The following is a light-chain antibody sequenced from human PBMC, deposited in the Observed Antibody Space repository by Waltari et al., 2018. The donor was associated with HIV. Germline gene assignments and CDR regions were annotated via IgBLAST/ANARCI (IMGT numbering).Light chain of an antibody. CDR2: GND. Sequence: QSVLTQPPPVSAHPGQRVTVSCSGSSSPIGNNIVTWYQQLPGTAPKLIIYGNDQRPSGVPDRFSGSKSGTSASLASSGLQSEDEADYYCATWDDSLNGPLFGGGTKLTVL. CDR3: ATWDDSLNGPL. J-gene: IGLJ2*01. V-gene: IGLV1-44*01. CDR1: SSPIGNNI.